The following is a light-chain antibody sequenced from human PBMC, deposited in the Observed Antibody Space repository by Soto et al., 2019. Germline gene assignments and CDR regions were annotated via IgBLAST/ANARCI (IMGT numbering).Light chain of an antibody. CDR2: DEN. Sequence: SYELTQPPSVSVAPGQTARITCGGNNIGSKSVHWYQKKPGQAPVLIVFDENDRPSGIPERFSGSKSGNTASLTISGLQAEDEADFYCSSFSRSTPLVFGTGTKVTVL. J-gene: IGLJ1*01. CDR1: NIGSKS. V-gene: IGLV3-21*02. CDR3: SSFSRSTPLV.